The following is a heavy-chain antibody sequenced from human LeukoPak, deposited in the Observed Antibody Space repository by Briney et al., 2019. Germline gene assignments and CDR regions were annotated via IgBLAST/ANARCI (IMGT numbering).Heavy chain of an antibody. V-gene: IGHV3-49*04. CDR2: IRSKTYGGTT. D-gene: IGHD5-12*01. CDR1: GFTFADYA. J-gene: IGHJ4*02. Sequence: TGGSLSLSCTASGFTFADYAMRWVRQAPGKGLEWVGFIRSKTYGGTTEYAASVKGRFIISRDDSKSIAHLQMNSLKTEDTAMYSCTRDLSGYAKPIANWCQGTLVIVSS. CDR3: TRDLSGYAKPIAN.